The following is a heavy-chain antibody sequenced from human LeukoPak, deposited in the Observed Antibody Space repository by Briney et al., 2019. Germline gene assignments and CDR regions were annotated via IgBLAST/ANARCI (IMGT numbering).Heavy chain of an antibody. D-gene: IGHD3-22*01. CDR2: IYSGGST. J-gene: IGHJ5*02. V-gene: IGHV3-66*01. CDR3: ASGYDSSDPDWFDP. CDR1: GFTVSSNY. Sequence: GGSLRLSCAASGFTVSSNYMSWVRQAPGKGLEWVSVIYSGGSTYYADSVKGRFTISRDNSKNTLYLQMNSLRAEDTAVYYCASGYDSSDPDWFDPWGQGTLVTVSS.